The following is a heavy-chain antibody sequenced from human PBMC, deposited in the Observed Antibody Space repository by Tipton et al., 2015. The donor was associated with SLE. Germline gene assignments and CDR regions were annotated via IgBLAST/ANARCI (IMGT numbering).Heavy chain of an antibody. V-gene: IGHV3-48*03. J-gene: IGHJ4*02. CDR2: ISSSGSTI. D-gene: IGHD4-17*01. Sequence: GSLRLSCAASGFTFSSYEMNWVRQAPGKGLEWVSYISSSGSTIYYADSVKGRFTISRDNSKNSLYLQMNSLRAEDTAVYYCARDDYADYFFDYWGQGTLVTVSS. CDR1: GFTFSSYE. CDR3: ARDDYADYFFDY.